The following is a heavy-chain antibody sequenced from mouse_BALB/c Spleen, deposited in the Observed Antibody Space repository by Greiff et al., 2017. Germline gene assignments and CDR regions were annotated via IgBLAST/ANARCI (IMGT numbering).Heavy chain of an antibody. J-gene: IGHJ3*01. Sequence: QVHVKQSGAELAKPGASVKMSCKASGYTFTSYWMHWVKQRPGQGLEWIGYINPSTGYTEYNQKFKDKATLTADKSSSTAYMQLSSLTSEDSAVYYCASPYDYDGAWFAYWGQGTLVTVSA. D-gene: IGHD2-4*01. CDR3: ASPYDYDGAWFAY. V-gene: IGHV1-7*01. CDR1: GYTFTSYW. CDR2: INPSTGYT.